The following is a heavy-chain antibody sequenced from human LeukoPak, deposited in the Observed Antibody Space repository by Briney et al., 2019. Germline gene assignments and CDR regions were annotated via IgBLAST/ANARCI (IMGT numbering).Heavy chain of an antibody. D-gene: IGHD2-2*01. V-gene: IGHV3-7*01. CDR3: ARGWGYCSSTSCYYCYYTDV. J-gene: IGHJ6*03. CDR1: GFTFSSYW. CDR2: IKQDGSEK. Sequence: GGSLRLSCAASGFTFSSYWMSWVRQAPGKGLEWVANIKQDGSEKYYVDSVKGRFTISRDNAKNSLYLQMNSLRAEDTAVYYCARGWGYCSSTSCYYCYYTDVWGKGTTVTVSS.